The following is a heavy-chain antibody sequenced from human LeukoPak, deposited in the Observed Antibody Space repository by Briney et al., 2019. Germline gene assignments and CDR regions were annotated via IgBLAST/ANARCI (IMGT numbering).Heavy chain of an antibody. J-gene: IGHJ4*02. V-gene: IGHV3-53*01. CDR2: IYSGGST. Sequence: PGGSLRLSCAASGFTFSSYWMSWVRQAPGKGLEWVSVIYSGGSTYYADSVKGRFTISRDNSKNTLYLQMNSLRAEDTAVYYCARGPIVGATLDYWGQGTLVTVSS. D-gene: IGHD1-26*01. CDR1: GFTFSSYW. CDR3: ARGPIVGATLDY.